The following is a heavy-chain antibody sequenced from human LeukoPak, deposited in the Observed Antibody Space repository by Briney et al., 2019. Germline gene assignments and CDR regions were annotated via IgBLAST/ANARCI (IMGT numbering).Heavy chain of an antibody. Sequence: PGGSLRLSCAASGFTFSSYAMTWVRQAPGKGLEWVSAITETGGRTYYADSVKGRFTISRDNSKNTLYLQMNSLRAEDTAVYYCARDFLTGYFDYWGQGTLVTVSS. V-gene: IGHV3-23*01. CDR3: ARDFLTGYFDY. CDR2: ITETGGRT. J-gene: IGHJ4*02. CDR1: GFTFSSYA. D-gene: IGHD3-9*01.